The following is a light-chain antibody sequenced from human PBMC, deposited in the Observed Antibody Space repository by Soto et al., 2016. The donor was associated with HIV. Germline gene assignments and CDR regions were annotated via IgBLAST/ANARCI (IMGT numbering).Light chain of an antibody. V-gene: IGLV3-19*01. Sequence: SSELTQDPAVSVALGQTVRITCQGDSLRSYYGSWYQQKPGQAPVLVIYGKNSRPSGIPDRFSGSTSGNTASLTITGAQAEDEADYYCQSRDDNGDHLVLFGGGTTLTVL. CDR2: GKN. CDR1: SLRSYY. J-gene: IGLJ2*01. CDR3: QSRDDNGDHLVL.